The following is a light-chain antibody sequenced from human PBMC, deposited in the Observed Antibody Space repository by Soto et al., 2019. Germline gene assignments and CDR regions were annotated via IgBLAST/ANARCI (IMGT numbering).Light chain of an antibody. CDR2: GN. Sequence: QSVLTQPPSASGTPGQRVTISCSGSSSNIGSNYVYWFQQLPGTAPKVLILGNNDRFSGSKSGTSASLAISGLRSDDEADYYCSAWDDSLGGVVFGGGTKLTVL. V-gene: IGLV1-47*01. CDR3: SAWDDSLGGVV. CDR1: SSNIGSNY. J-gene: IGLJ2*01.